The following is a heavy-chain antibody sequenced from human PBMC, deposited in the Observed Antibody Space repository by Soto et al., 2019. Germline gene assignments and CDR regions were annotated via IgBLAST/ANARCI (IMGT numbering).Heavy chain of an antibody. CDR2: IIPIFGTA. Sequence: SVKVSCKASGGTFSSYAISWVRQAPGQGLEWMGGIIPIFGTANYAQKFQGRVTITADESTSTAYMELSSLRSEDTAVYYCARVYDSSGYYLQYFQHWRQGTLVTVSS. J-gene: IGHJ1*01. CDR3: ARVYDSSGYYLQYFQH. D-gene: IGHD3-22*01. V-gene: IGHV1-69*13. CDR1: GGTFSSYA.